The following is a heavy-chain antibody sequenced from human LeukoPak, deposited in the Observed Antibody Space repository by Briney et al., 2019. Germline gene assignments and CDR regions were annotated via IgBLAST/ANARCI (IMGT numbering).Heavy chain of an antibody. D-gene: IGHD2-2*01. Sequence: GGSLRLSCAASGFTFSSYGMHWVRQAPGKGLEWVAFIRYDGSNKYYADSVKGRFTISRDNSKNTLYLQMNSLRAEDTAVYYCAKDPLIVVVPAAPGYWGQGTLVTVSS. CDR1: GFTFSSYG. V-gene: IGHV3-30*02. CDR2: IRYDGSNK. J-gene: IGHJ4*02. CDR3: AKDPLIVVVPAAPGY.